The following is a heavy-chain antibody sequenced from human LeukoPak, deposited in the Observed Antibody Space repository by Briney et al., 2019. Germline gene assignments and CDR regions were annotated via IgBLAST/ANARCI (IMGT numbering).Heavy chain of an antibody. CDR3: TTATHFYL. V-gene: IGHV3-15*01. CDR1: GFTFSGAW. Sequence: GGSLRLSCATSGFTFSGAWLSWVRQAPGKGLEWIGRIKNDGATDYAAPVRGRFTISRDVSRATLYLQMNSLKTEDTAIYYCTTATHFYLGGQGTLVTVSS. J-gene: IGHJ4*02. CDR2: IKNDGAT. D-gene: IGHD2-15*01.